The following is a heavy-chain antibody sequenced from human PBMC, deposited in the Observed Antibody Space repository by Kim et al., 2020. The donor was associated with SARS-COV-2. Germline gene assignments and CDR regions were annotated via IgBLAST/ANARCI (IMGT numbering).Heavy chain of an antibody. J-gene: IGHJ5*02. CDR2: IKYDESVT. CDR1: GFRISDYW. Sequence: GGSLRLSCTASGFRISDYWMSWVRQAPGKGLVWVARIKYDESVTAYADSVKGRFTISRYSAKNTVFLQMNSLRAEDTALDSCVRSDWFDPWGQGNMVIVSS. V-gene: IGHV3-74*03. CDR3: VRSDWFDP.